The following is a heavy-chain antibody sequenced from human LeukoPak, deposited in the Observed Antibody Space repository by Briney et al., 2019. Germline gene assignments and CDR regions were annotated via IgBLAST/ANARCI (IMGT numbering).Heavy chain of an antibody. CDR3: ARHPYSSSWPNRPFDY. J-gene: IGHJ4*02. CDR1: GGSISSSSYY. CDR2: IYYSGST. V-gene: IGHV4-39*01. D-gene: IGHD6-13*01. Sequence: PPETLSLTCTVSGGSISSSSYYWGWIRQPPGKGLEWIGSIYYSGSTYYNPSLKSRVTISVDTSKNQFSLKLGSVTAADTAVYYCARHPYSSSWPNRPFDYWGQGTLVTVSS.